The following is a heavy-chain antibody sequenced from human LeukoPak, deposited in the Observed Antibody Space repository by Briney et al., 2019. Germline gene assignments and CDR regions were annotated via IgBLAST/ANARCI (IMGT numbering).Heavy chain of an antibody. J-gene: IGHJ4*02. CDR1: GGSISSSSYY. Sequence: PSETLSLTCTVSGGSISSSSYYWGWIRQPPGKGLEWIGSIYYSGSTYYNPSLRSRVTISVDTSKNQFSLKLSSVTAADTAVYYCAREAAARLGPLDYWGQGTLVTVSS. CDR2: IYYSGST. V-gene: IGHV4-39*07. CDR3: AREAAARLGPLDY. D-gene: IGHD6-13*01.